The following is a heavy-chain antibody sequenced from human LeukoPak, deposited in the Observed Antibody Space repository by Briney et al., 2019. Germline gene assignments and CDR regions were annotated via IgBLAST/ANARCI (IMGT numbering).Heavy chain of an antibody. CDR1: GGSFSGYY. CDR3: ARDPGAVVVPAAMHAPGDDAFDI. Sequence: KPSETLSLTCAVYGGSFSGYYWSWIRQPPGKGLEWIGEINRSGSTNYNPSLKSRVTISVDTSKNQFSLKLSSVTAADTALYYCARDPGAVVVPAAMHAPGDDAFDIWGQGTMVTVSS. V-gene: IGHV4-34*01. J-gene: IGHJ3*02. CDR2: INRSGST. D-gene: IGHD2-2*01.